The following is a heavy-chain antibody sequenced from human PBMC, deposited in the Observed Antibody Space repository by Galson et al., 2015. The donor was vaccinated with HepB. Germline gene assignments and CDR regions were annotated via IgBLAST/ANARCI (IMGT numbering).Heavy chain of an antibody. V-gene: IGHV5-10-1*01. CDR2: IDPSDSYT. CDR1: GYSFTSYW. D-gene: IGHD1-1*01. CDR3: ARHRVGATATGIGFY. J-gene: IGHJ4*02. Sequence: QSGAEVKKPGDSLRISCQGSGYSFTSYWISWVRQMPGKGLEWMGRIDPSDSYTNYSPSFRGHVIISTDKSISTAYLQWSSLKASDTAMYYCARHRVGATATGIGFYWGQGTLVTVSS.